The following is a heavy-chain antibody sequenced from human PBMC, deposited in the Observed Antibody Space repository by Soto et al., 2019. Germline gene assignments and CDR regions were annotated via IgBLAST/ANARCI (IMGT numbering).Heavy chain of an antibody. CDR2: IIPIFGTT. Sequence: SLKVSCKASVGTFSSYAISWVRQAPGQGLEWMGGIIPIFGTTNYAQKFQGRVTITADESTSTAYMELSSLRSEDTAVYYCARDGSNYGYYYYYGMDVWGQGTTVTVSS. J-gene: IGHJ6*02. V-gene: IGHV1-69*13. D-gene: IGHD4-4*01. CDR3: ARDGSNYGYYYYYGMDV. CDR1: VGTFSSYA.